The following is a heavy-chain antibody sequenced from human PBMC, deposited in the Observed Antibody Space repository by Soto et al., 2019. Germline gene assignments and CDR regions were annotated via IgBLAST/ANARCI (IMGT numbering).Heavy chain of an antibody. V-gene: IGHV4-31*03. J-gene: IGHJ6*02. CDR2: IYYSGST. D-gene: IGHD3-22*01. CDR1: GGSISSGGYY. CDR3: ARSHYYDSSGYVRYYYYYGMDV. Sequence: SETLSLTCTVSGGSISSGGYYWSWIRQHPGKGLEWIGYIYYSGSTYYNPSLKGRVTISVDTSKNQVSLKLSSVTAADTAVYYCARSHYYDSSGYVRYYYYYGMDVWGQGTTVTVSS.